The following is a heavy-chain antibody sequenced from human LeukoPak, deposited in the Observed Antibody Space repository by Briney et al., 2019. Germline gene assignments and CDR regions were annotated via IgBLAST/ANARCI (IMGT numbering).Heavy chain of an antibody. CDR3: AKDGRYCSGGSCHYGGSYLDY. V-gene: IGHV3-23*01. D-gene: IGHD2-15*01. J-gene: IGHJ4*02. CDR1: GFTFSSYA. CDR2: ISGSGGST. Sequence: GGSLRLSCAASGFTFSSYAMSWVRQAPGKGLEWVSAISGSGGSTYYADSVKGRFTISRDNSKNTLYLQMNSLRAEDTAVYYCAKDGRYCSGGSCHYGGSYLDYWGQGTLVTVSS.